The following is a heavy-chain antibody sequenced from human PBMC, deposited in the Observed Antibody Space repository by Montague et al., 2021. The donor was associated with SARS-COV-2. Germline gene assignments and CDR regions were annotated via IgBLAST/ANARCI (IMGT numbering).Heavy chain of an antibody. CDR3: ARDRPESWRISPGLAGLFATVVHSASGMDV. D-gene: IGHD2-8*01. CDR2: IQTTGTS. CDR1: DDSMTSGSYF. Sequence: TLSLTCTVSDDSMTSGSYFWTWVRQPAGKGLEWIGHIQTTGTSNYNPSLRGRISVSIDTSRKQFSLELRSVTAADTAVYFCARDRPESWRISPGLAGLFATVVHSASGMDVWGQGTTVTVS. V-gene: IGHV4-61*09. J-gene: IGHJ6*02.